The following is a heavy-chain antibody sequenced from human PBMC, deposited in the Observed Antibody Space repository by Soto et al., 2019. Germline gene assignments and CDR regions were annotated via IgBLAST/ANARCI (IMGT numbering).Heavy chain of an antibody. D-gene: IGHD5-18*01. CDR3: ARDHAYSYGPIYYFDY. CDR1: GGSFIMNG. V-gene: IGHV1-69*01. Sequence: QVQLVQSGAEVKKPGSSVKGSCQASGGSFIMNGISWVRPAPGQGLEWMGGIIPFSGTANYAQEFQGRVTITADEATSTAYMELSSLRSEDTAVYYCARDHAYSYGPIYYFDYWGQGTLVTVSA. CDR2: IIPFSGTA. J-gene: IGHJ4*02.